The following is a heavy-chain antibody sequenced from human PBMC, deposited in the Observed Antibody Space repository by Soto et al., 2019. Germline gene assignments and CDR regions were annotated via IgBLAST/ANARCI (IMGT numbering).Heavy chain of an antibody. V-gene: IGHV1-46*01. CDR2: INPSGGST. Sequence: GASVKVSCKASGYTFTSYYMHRVRQAPGQGLEWMGIINPSGGSTSYAQKFQGRVTMTRDTSTSTVYMELSSLRSEDTAVYYCARAYYDILTGSSDAFDIWGQGTMVTVSS. D-gene: IGHD3-9*01. CDR1: GYTFTSYY. CDR3: ARAYYDILTGSSDAFDI. J-gene: IGHJ3*02.